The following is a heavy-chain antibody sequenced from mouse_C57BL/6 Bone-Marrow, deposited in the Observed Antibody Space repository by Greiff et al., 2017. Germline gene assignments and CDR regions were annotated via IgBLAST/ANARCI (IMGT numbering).Heavy chain of an antibody. CDR3: ARHEEGRNYFDY. CDR1: GYTFTEFT. V-gene: IGHV1-62-2*01. Sequence: QVQLKQSGAELVKPGVSVNLSCKVSGYTFTEFTIHWVKQRSGQGLVWFGWFYPGSGSINYNEKFKDKATLTADKSSSTVYMELSSLTSEDSAVYFCARHEEGRNYFDYWGQGTTLTVSS. J-gene: IGHJ2*01. CDR2: FYPGSGSI.